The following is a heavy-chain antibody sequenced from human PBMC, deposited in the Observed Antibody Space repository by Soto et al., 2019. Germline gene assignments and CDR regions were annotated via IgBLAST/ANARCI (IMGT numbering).Heavy chain of an antibody. V-gene: IGHV4-59*08. D-gene: IGHD1-26*01. Sequence: PSETLSLTCTVSGGSISSYYWSWIRQPPGKGLEWIGYVYYSGNTNYNPSLKSRVTISVDTSKNQFSLKLSSVTAADTAVYYCARRWSGSYDYWGQGTLVTVS. J-gene: IGHJ4*02. CDR2: VYYSGNT. CDR3: ARRWSGSYDY. CDR1: GGSISSYY.